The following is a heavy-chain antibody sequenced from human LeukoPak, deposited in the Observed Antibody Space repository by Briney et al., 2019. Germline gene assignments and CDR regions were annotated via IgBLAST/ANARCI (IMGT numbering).Heavy chain of an antibody. V-gene: IGHV3-21*01. CDR1: GFTFSTYT. CDR3: ARGSLTSAGTDY. J-gene: IGHJ4*02. Sequence: PGGSLRLSCAASGFTFSTYTMNWVRQTPGKGLEWVSSISSSDSYIYYADSVKGRFTISRDNAENSLYLQMNSLRAADTAVYYCARGSLTSAGTDYWGQGTLVTVSS. D-gene: IGHD6-19*01. CDR2: ISSSDSYI.